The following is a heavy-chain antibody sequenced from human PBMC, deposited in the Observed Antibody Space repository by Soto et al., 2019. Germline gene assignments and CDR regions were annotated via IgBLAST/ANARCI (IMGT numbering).Heavy chain of an antibody. CDR3: ARDGDYGDYVG. CDR2: ISAYNGNT. CDR1: GDTFSSYA. Sequence: ASVKVSCKASGDTFSSYAISWVRQAPGQGLEWMGWISAYNGNTNYAQKLQGRVTMTTDTSTSTAYMELRSLRSDDTAVYYCARDGDYGDYVGWGQGTLVTVSS. J-gene: IGHJ4*02. D-gene: IGHD4-17*01. V-gene: IGHV1-18*01.